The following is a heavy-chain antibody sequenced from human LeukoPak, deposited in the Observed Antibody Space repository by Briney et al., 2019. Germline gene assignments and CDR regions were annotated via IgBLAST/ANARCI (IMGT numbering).Heavy chain of an antibody. CDR2: IYYSGST. J-gene: IGHJ4*02. D-gene: IGHD6-13*01. Sequence: SETLSLTCTVSGGPISSSSYYWGWIRQPPGKGLEWIGSIYYSGSTYYNPSLKSRVTISVDTSKNQFSLKLSSVTAADTAVYYCASQAATGNYFDQWGQGTLVTVSS. CDR3: ASQAATGNYFDQ. CDR1: GGPISSSSYY. V-gene: IGHV4-39*07.